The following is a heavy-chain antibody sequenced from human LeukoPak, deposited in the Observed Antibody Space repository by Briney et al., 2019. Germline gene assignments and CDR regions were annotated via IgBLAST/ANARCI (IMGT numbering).Heavy chain of an antibody. J-gene: IGHJ4*02. V-gene: IGHV3-23*01. CDR1: GFTFSSYV. Sequence: GGSLRLSCAASGFTFSSYVMSWVRQAPGKGLGWVSAISGSGGSTYYADSVKGRFTISRDNSKNTLYLQMNSLRAEDMAVYYCAKDFGDGYSFWGQGTLVTVSS. D-gene: IGHD5-24*01. CDR2: ISGSGGST. CDR3: AKDFGDGYSF.